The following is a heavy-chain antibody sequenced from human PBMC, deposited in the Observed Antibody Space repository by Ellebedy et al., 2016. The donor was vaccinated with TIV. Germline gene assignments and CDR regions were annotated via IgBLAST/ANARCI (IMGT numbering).Heavy chain of an antibody. J-gene: IGHJ4*02. Sequence: AASVKVSCKASGYTFTSYYLHWVRQAPGLGLEWMGIINPSGGSTSYAQKFQGRITVTRDTSTSTLYMELSSLRSEDTAVYYSARSTVRGKYYFDYWGQGTLVTVSS. V-gene: IGHV1-46*01. CDR1: GYTFTSYY. CDR2: INPSGGST. CDR3: ARSTVRGKYYFDY. D-gene: IGHD3-10*01.